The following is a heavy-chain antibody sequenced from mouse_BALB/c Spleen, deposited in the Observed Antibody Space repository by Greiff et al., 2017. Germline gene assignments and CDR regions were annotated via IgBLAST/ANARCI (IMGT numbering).Heavy chain of an antibody. Sequence: QVQLQQPGSELVRPGASVKLSCKASGYTFTSYWMHWVKQRHGQGLEWIGAIYHGDGDTRYTQKFKGKATLTADKSSSTAYMQLSSLASEDSAVYYSAGDYSSSPLYAMDYWGQGTSVTVSS. D-gene: IGHD1-1*01. CDR1: GYTFTSYW. CDR2: IYHGDGDT. J-gene: IGHJ4*01. V-gene: IGHV1-87*01. CDR3: AGDYSSSPLYAMDY.